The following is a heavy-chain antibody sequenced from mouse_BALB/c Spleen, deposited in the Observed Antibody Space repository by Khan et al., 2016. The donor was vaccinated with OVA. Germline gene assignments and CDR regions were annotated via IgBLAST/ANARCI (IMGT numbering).Heavy chain of an antibody. CDR3: TRGCHGSPFDY. J-gene: IGHJ2*01. CDR2: ITPNNGGT. V-gene: IGHV1-18*01. CDR1: GYTFTDYN. Sequence: VQLQQSGPELVKPGASVKIPCKASGYTFTDYNMDWVKQSHGKSLEWIGDITPNNGGTIYTKRFKGKATLTVDKSSSTAYMELRSLTSEDPAVYYFTRGCHGSPFDYWGQGTTRTVSS. D-gene: IGHD1-1*01.